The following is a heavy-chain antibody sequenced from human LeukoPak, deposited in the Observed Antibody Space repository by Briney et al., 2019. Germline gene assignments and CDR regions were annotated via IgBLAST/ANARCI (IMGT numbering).Heavy chain of an antibody. CDR3: ARDSGYDLGSYYGMDV. D-gene: IGHD5-12*01. V-gene: IGHV3-7*01. J-gene: IGHJ6*02. CDR1: GFTFSSYW. CDR2: IKQDGSEK. Sequence: GGSLRLSCAASGFTFSSYWMSWVRQAPGKGLEWVANIKQDGSEKYYVDSVKGRFTISRDNAKNSLYLQMNSLRAEDTAVYYCARDSGYDLGSYYGMDVWGQGTTVTVSS.